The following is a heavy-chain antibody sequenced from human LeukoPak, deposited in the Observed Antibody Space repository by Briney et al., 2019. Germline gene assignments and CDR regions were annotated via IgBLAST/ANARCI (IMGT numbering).Heavy chain of an antibody. CDR2: IYHSGST. CDR1: GGSISSGGYY. D-gene: IGHD6-25*01. V-gene: IGHV4-30-2*01. J-gene: IGHJ4*02. Sequence: SQTLSLTCTVSGGSISSGGYYWSWIRQPPGKGLEWIGYIYHSGSTYYNPSLKSRVTISVDRSKNQFSLKLSSVTAADTAVYYCAEGRQRGIDYWGQGTLVTVSS. CDR3: AEGRQRGIDY.